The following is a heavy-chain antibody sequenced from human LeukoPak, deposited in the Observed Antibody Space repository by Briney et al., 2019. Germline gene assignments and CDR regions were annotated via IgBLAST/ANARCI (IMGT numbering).Heavy chain of an antibody. CDR2: ISSSSNYK. Sequence: GGSLRLSCAASGFTFRTYSMNWVRQAPGKGLEWVSLISSSSNYKYYADSVKGRFTISRDNAKNSLYLQMDSLRAEDAAVYYCTRGRISCNNDRCHRGWFGPWGQGTLVTVSS. CDR3: TRGRISCNNDRCHRGWFGP. J-gene: IGHJ5*02. V-gene: IGHV3-21*01. D-gene: IGHD2-8*01. CDR1: GFTFRTYS.